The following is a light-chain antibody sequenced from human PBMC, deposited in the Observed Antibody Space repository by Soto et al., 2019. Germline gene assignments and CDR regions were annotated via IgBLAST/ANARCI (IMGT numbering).Light chain of an antibody. CDR1: QSVSSTF. J-gene: IGKJ2*01. V-gene: IGKV3-20*01. Sequence: ENVLTQSPGTLSLSPGERATLSCRASQSVSSTFFAWYQQKPGQALRLLLYAAASRATGIPDRFSGSGSGTDFTLTISRREPEDFAVYYCQQYGYSPPTFGQGTKLEIK. CDR3: QQYGYSPPT. CDR2: AAA.